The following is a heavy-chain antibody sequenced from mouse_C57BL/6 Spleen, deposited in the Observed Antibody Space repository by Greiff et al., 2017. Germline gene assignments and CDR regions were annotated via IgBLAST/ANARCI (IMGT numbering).Heavy chain of an antibody. J-gene: IGHJ1*03. CDR2: IDPSDSYT. V-gene: IGHV1-69*01. CDR1: GYTFTSYW. D-gene: IGHD1-1*01. CDR3: AKNYYGSSYNWYFDV. Sequence: QVQLKQPGAELVMPGASVKLSCKASGYTFTSYWMHWVKQRPGQGLEWIGEIDPSDSYTNYNQKFKGKSTLTVDKSSSTAYMQLSSLTSEDSAVYYCAKNYYGSSYNWYFDVWGTGTTVTVSS.